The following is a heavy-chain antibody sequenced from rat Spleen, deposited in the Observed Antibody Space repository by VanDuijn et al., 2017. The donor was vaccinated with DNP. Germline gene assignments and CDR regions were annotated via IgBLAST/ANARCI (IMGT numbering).Heavy chain of an antibody. V-gene: IGHV5-17*01. D-gene: IGHD1-11*01. CDR2: ISYDGLRP. J-gene: IGHJ4*01. CDR1: GFTFSDYA. CDR3: ARDNYATYGALDA. Sequence: EVQLVESGGGLVQPGRSLKLSCAASGFTFSDYAMAWVRQAPKKGLEWVATISYDGLRPYYRDSVKGRFTISRDDSKDTLYLQMDSLRSDDTATYYCARDNYATYGALDAWGQGTSVTVSS.